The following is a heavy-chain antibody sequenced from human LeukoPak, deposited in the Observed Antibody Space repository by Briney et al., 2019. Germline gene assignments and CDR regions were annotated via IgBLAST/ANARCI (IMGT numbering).Heavy chain of an antibody. CDR1: GFTVSSNY. CDR2: IYSGGST. J-gene: IGHJ4*02. CDR3: ARGYAAIPD. Sequence: PGGSLRLSCAASGFTVSSNYMSWVRQAPGKGLEWVSVIYSGGSTYYADSVKGRFIISRDNAKDSLFLQMSSLRDEDTALYYCARGYAAIPDWGQGTLVTVSS. V-gene: IGHV3-53*01. D-gene: IGHD2-15*01.